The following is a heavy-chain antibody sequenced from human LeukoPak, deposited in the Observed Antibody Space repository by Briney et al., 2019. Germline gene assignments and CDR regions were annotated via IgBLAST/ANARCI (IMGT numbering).Heavy chain of an antibody. D-gene: IGHD1-1*01. Sequence: GESLKISCKGSGYSFTSYWIGWVRQLPGKGLECMGVIYPGDSDTRYSPSFQGQVTISADKSISTAYLQWSSLKASDTAIYYCARHETGPYFDYWGQGTLVTVSS. CDR3: ARHETGPYFDY. CDR1: GYSFTSYW. CDR2: IYPGDSDT. J-gene: IGHJ4*02. V-gene: IGHV5-51*01.